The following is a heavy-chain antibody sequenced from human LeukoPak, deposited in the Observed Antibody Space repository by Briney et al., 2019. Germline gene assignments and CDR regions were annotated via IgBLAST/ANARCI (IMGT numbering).Heavy chain of an antibody. V-gene: IGHV1-46*01. CDR2: INPSGGST. CDR3: ARVVWQAVAGPMFDY. CDR1: GYTFTSYY. J-gene: IGHJ4*02. Sequence: ASVKVSCKASGYTFTSYYMHWVRQAPGQGLEWMGIINPSGGSTSYAQKFQGRVTMTRDMSTSTVYMELSSLRSEDTAVYYCARVVWQAVAGPMFDYWGQGTLVTVSS. D-gene: IGHD6-19*01.